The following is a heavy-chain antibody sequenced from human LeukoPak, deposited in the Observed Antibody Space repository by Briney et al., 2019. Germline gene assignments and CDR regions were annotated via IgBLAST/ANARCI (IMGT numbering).Heavy chain of an antibody. CDR2: ISDAGIT. V-gene: IGHV3-53*01. CDR3: ARVFNI. CDR1: GFLVSDDY. Sequence: PGGSLRLSCAASGFLVSDDYMSWVRQAPGKGLEWASTISDAGITYYADSVKGRFTISRDNSKNTLYLQMNNLGVEDTAVYYCARVFNIWGQGTMVTVSS. J-gene: IGHJ3*02.